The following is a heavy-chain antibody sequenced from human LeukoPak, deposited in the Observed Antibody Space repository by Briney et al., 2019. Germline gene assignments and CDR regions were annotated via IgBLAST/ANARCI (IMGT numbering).Heavy chain of an antibody. CDR3: ARVVDIVATIPGLAFDI. V-gene: IGHV7-4-1*02. J-gene: IGHJ3*02. Sequence: ASVKVSCKASGYTFTSYAMNWVRQAPGQGLEWMGWINTNTGNPTYAQGFTGRFVFSLDTSVSTAYLQISSLKAEDTAVYYCARVVDIVATIPGLAFDIWGQGTMVTVSS. CDR2: INTNTGNP. D-gene: IGHD5-12*01. CDR1: GYTFTSYA.